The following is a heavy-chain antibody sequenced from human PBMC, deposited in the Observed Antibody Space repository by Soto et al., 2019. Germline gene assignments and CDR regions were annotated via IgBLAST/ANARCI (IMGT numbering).Heavy chain of an antibody. J-gene: IGHJ6*02. CDR3: ARDRGGYGPPDV. Sequence: QVQLVESGGGLVKPGGSLRLSCAASGFSFSDSYMSWVRQAPGKGLVWVAYISGSSGYTGYADSVKGRFTISRDNAKNSRYLQMNSLRVEDTAVYYCARDRGGYGPPDVWGQGTTVTVSS. V-gene: IGHV3-11*05. CDR2: ISGSSGYT. CDR1: GFSFSDSY. D-gene: IGHD3-10*01.